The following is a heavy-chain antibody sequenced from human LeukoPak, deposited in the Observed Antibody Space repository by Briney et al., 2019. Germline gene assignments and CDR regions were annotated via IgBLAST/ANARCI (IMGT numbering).Heavy chain of an antibody. J-gene: IGHJ3*02. Sequence: GGSLRLSCAASGFTIGGNYMSWVRQPPGKGLEWVSFIYSGVGTYYSDSVKGRFTISRDNSKNTLYLEMKNLKTEDTAVYYCAREPPSPLAFDIWGQATMVTVSS. CDR2: IYSGVGT. CDR1: GFTIGGNY. V-gene: IGHV3-66*02. CDR3: AREPPSPLAFDI.